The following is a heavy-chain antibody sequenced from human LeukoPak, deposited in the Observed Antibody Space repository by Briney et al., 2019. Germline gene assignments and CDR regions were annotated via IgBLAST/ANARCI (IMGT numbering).Heavy chain of an antibody. CDR1: GYTFTSYG. CDR2: ISAYNGNT. CDR3: ARDSPFILTGQEAYFDY. Sequence: ASVKVSCKASGYTFTSYGISWVRQAPGQGLEWMGWISAYNGNTNYAQKLQGRVTMTTDTSTSTAYVELRSLRSDDTAVYYCARDSPFILTGQEAYFDYWGQGTLVTVSS. J-gene: IGHJ4*02. D-gene: IGHD3-9*01. V-gene: IGHV1-18*01.